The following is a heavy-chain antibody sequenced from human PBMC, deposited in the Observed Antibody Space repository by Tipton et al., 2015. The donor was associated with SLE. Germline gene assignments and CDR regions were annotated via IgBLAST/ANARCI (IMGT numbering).Heavy chain of an antibody. CDR1: GFTFSSYG. CDR2: IWYDGSNK. CDR3: AKGTRTSSPDAFDI. J-gene: IGHJ3*02. Sequence: SLRLSCAASGFTFSSYGMHWVRQAPGKGLEWVAVIWYDGSNKYYADSVKGRFTISRDNSKNTLYLQMNSLRAEDTAVYYCAKGTRTSSPDAFDIWGQGTMVTSSS. V-gene: IGHV3-33*06. D-gene: IGHD2-15*01.